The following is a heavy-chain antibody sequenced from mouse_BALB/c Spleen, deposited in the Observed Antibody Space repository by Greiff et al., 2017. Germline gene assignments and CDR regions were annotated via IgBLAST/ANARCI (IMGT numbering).Heavy chain of an antibody. D-gene: IGHD1-2*01. CDR2: IYPGDGDT. V-gene: IGHV1-80*01. CDR3: ARTGTITAMDY. CDR1: GYAFSSYW. Sequence: QVQLKQSGAELVRPGSSVKISCKASGYAFSSYWMNWVKQRPGQGLEWIGQIYPGDGDTNYNGKFKGKATLTADKSSSTAYMQLSSLTSEDSAVYFCARTGTITAMDYWGQGTSVTVSS. J-gene: IGHJ4*01.